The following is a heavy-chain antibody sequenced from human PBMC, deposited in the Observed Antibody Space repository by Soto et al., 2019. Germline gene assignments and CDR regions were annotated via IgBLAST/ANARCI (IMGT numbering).Heavy chain of an antibody. V-gene: IGHV3-30*18. CDR3: AKDGDVAAAGYYFDY. CDR2: ISYGGTDK. Sequence: PGGSLRLSCAASGFTFSNHGMHWVRQAPDKGLEWVAVISYGGTDKYHADSVKGRFTISRDNSKNTLYLQMNSLRVEDTAIYYCAKDGDVAAAGYYFDYWGQGTLVTVSS. D-gene: IGHD6-13*01. CDR1: GFTFSNHG. J-gene: IGHJ4*02.